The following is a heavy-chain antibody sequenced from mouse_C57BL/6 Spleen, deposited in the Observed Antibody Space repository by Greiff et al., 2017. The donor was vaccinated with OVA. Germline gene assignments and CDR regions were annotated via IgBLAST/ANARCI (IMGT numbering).Heavy chain of an antibody. D-gene: IGHD2-4*01. Sequence: EVQLQQSGPELVTPGASVKIPCKASGYTFTDYNLDWVKQSHGQSLEWIGDINPNNGGTIYNQKFKGKATLTVDKSSSTAYMELRSLTSEDTAVYYCARGGYDYERSSSAMGYWGQGASVTVSS. V-gene: IGHV1-18*01. CDR3: ARGGYDYERSSSAMGY. CDR2: INPNNGGT. CDR1: GYTFTDYN. J-gene: IGHJ4*01.